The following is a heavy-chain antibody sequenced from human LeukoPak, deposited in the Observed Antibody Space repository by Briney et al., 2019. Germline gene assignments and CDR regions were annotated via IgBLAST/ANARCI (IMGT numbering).Heavy chain of an antibody. CDR2: ISGSGGST. Sequence: PGGSLRLSCAASGFTFSSYGMSWVRQAPGKGLEWVSAISGSGGSTYYADSVKGRFTISRDNSKNTLYLQMNSLRAEDTAVYYCAKGSGSYRYYFDYWGQGTLVTVSS. J-gene: IGHJ4*02. D-gene: IGHD1-26*01. CDR3: AKGSGSYRYYFDY. CDR1: GFTFSSYG. V-gene: IGHV3-23*01.